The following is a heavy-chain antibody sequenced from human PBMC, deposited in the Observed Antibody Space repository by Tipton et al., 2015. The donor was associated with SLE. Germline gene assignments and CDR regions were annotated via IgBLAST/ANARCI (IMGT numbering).Heavy chain of an antibody. Sequence: LSLTCAASGFTLSSYYMTWVRQTPGKGLEWVASINQDGSEKYYVDSVKGRFTISRDNAKNSLYLQLNSLRAEDTAVYYCARESRIIYWGQGTLVTVSS. V-gene: IGHV3-7*01. CDR2: INQDGSEK. CDR1: GFTLSSYY. CDR3: ARESRIIY. J-gene: IGHJ4*02. D-gene: IGHD1-14*01.